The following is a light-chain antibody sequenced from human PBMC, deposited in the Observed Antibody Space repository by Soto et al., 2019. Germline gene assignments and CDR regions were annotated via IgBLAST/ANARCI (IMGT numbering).Light chain of an antibody. Sequence: AIQMTQSPSSLSASVGDRVTITCRASQGIRNDLGWYQQKPGKAPKLLIYAASSLHSGVPSTFSGSGSGTDFTLTISSLQPEDFATYYCLQDYNYPLTFGGGTKVEIK. V-gene: IGKV1-6*01. CDR1: QGIRND. CDR2: AAS. J-gene: IGKJ4*01. CDR3: LQDYNYPLT.